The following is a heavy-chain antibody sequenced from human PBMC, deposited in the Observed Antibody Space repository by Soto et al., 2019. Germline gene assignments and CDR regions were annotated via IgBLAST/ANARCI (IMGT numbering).Heavy chain of an antibody. D-gene: IGHD4-17*01. CDR3: AREGTADYGDYENWFDP. Sequence: SETLSLTCTVSGGSISSGGYYWSWIRQHPGKGLEWIGYIYYSGSTYYNPSLKSRVTISVDTSKNQFSLKLSSVTAADTAVYYCAREGTADYGDYENWFDPWGQGTLVTVSS. CDR2: IYYSGST. CDR1: GGSISSGGYY. J-gene: IGHJ5*02. V-gene: IGHV4-31*03.